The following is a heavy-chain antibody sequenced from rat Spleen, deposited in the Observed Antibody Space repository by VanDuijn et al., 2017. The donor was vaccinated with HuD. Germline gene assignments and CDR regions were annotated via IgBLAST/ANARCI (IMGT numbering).Heavy chain of an antibody. CDR2: ISYADTSGHSGT. V-gene: IGHV5-19*01. CDR1: GFTFNNYG. J-gene: IGHJ2*01. CDR3: ARRHYGYTDYFDY. D-gene: IGHD1-9*01. Sequence: EVQLVESGGGLVQPGRSLKLSCAASGFTFNNYGMHWIRQAPTEGLEWVATISYADTSGHSGTYYRDSVKGRFTSSRDNAKSTLYLQMDSLRSEATATYYCARRHYGYTDYFDYWGQGVMVTVSS.